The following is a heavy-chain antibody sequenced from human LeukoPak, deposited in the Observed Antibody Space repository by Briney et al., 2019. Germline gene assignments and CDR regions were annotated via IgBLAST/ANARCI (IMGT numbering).Heavy chain of an antibody. D-gene: IGHD6-13*01. CDR1: GGSISPFY. Sequence: SETLSLTCTVPGGSISPFYWLWIRQPPGKGLEWIGYIYYSGGTNSNPSLRSRLTMSVDTSKNQVSLKLNSVTAADTAIYYCARRAAAVGTFYMDVWGEGTTVTVSS. J-gene: IGHJ6*03. CDR3: ARRAAAVGTFYMDV. V-gene: IGHV4-59*01. CDR2: IYYSGGT.